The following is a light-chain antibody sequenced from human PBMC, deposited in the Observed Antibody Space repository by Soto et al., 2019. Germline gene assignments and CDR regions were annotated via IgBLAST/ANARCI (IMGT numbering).Light chain of an antibody. CDR1: QSVSSNY. J-gene: IGKJ1*01. Sequence: DIVLTQSPGTLSLSPGERATLSCRSSQSVSSNYLAWYQQKPDQAPRLVIYDVSGMATSISDRFSGSGSGTDFPLTISRLEPEDSAVYYCQQYGISPTFGQGTKVEIK. CDR3: QQYGISPT. V-gene: IGKV3-20*01. CDR2: DVS.